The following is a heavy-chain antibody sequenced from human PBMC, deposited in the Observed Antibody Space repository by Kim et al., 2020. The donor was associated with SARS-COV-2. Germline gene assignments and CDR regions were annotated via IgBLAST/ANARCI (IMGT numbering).Heavy chain of an antibody. CDR3: ARESGFGDYGMDV. J-gene: IGHJ6*02. Sequence: YAQGFTGRCVFSLDTSVSTAYLPISSLKAEDTAVYYCARESGFGDYGMDVWGQGTTVTVSS. D-gene: IGHD3-10*01. V-gene: IGHV7-4-1*02.